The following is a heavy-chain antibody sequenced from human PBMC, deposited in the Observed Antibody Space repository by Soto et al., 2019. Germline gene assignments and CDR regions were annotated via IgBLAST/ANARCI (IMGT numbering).Heavy chain of an antibody. V-gene: IGHV4-31*03. CDR2: IYYSGST. D-gene: IGHD3-22*01. CDR1: GGSISSGGYY. CDR3: ARAWYYYDSSGYSRNNWFDP. Sequence: SETLSLTCTVSGGSISSGGYYWSWIRQHPGKGLEWIGYIYYSGSTYYNPSLKSRVTISVDTSKNQFSLKLSSVTAADTAVYYCARAWYYYDSSGYSRNNWFDPWGQGTLVTVSS. J-gene: IGHJ5*02.